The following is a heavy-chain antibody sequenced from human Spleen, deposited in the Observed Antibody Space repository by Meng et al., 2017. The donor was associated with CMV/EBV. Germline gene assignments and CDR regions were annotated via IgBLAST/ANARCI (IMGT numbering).Heavy chain of an antibody. CDR3: AKDKRAVTANYYFDY. Sequence: SGFTFSSYAMSWVRQTPGKGLEWVSSISSGGGNTNYADSVKARFTISRDNSKNTVYLQMNSLRVDDTAVYYCAKDKRAVTANYYFDYWGQGMLVTVSS. CDR1: GFTFSSYA. CDR2: ISSGGGNT. V-gene: IGHV3-23*01. D-gene: IGHD2-21*02. J-gene: IGHJ4*02.